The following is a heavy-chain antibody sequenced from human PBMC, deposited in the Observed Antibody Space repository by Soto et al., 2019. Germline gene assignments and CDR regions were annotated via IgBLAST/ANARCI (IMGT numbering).Heavy chain of an antibody. CDR1: GGSISPYS. CDR3: ARLLGGYDDYGGWFAP. Sequence: QVHLVESGPGLVKPSETLSLTCTISGGSISPYSWTCIRQSPGKGLDWIGYVSHSGRTFYTPSLKSRLTMSLDTSRSQFSLRLKSVSAADTAVYYCARLLGGYDDYGGWFAPWGQGTLVTVSS. V-gene: IGHV4-59*01. CDR2: VSHSGRT. D-gene: IGHD4-17*01. J-gene: IGHJ5*02.